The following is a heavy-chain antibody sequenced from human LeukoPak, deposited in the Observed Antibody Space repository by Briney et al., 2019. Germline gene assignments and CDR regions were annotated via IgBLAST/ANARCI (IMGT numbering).Heavy chain of an antibody. D-gene: IGHD3-22*01. V-gene: IGHV1-69*04. J-gene: IGHJ4*02. CDR2: IIPIFGIA. CDR1: GGTFSSYA. CDR3: ARDRGHAYDSSGYFDY. Sequence: SVKVSCKASGGTFSSYAISWVRQAPGQGLEWMGRIIPIFGIANYAQKFQGRVTITADKSTSTAYMELSSLRSEDTAVYYCARDRGHAYDSSGYFDYRGQRTLVTVSS.